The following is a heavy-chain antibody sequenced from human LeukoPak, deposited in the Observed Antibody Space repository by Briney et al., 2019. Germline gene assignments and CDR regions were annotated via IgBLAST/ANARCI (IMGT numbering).Heavy chain of an antibody. J-gene: IGHJ5*02. CDR2: IIPIFGTA. Sequence: ASVKVSCKASGGTFSSYAISWVRQAPGQGLEWMGRIIPIFGTANYAQKFQGRVTITTDESTSTAYMELSSLRSEDTAVYYCNIAARPELFWFDPWGQGTLVTVSS. CDR3: NIAARPELFWFDP. CDR1: GGTFSSYA. D-gene: IGHD6-6*01. V-gene: IGHV1-69*05.